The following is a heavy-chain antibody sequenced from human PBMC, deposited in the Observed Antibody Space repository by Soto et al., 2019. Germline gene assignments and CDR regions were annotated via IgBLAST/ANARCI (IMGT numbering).Heavy chain of an antibody. J-gene: IGHJ4*02. CDR3: TKGAWLDDF. CDR1: GFIFYTFD. D-gene: IGHD6-19*01. Sequence: EVQLLGSGGGLVQPGGSLILSCAASGFIFYTFDMSWVRQAPGKGLEWVSAIIGHNGRTYYADSVTGRFTISKDNSNKTLYLQMNSLRFEDTAIYYCTKGAWLDDFCGQGVLVTVSS. CDR2: IIGHNGRT. V-gene: IGHV3-23*01.